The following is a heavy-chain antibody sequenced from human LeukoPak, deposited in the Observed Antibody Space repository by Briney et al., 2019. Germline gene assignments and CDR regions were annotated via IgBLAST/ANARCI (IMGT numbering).Heavy chain of an antibody. J-gene: IGHJ4*02. D-gene: IGHD3-10*01. V-gene: IGHV5-51*01. Sequence: GESLKISCKGSGYSFTSYWLGWVRQMPGKGLEWMGIIYPGDSDTRYSPSFQGQVTISADKSISTAYLQWSSLKASDTAMYYCARRWQKGNYYGSGSYYPFDYWGQGTLVTVSS. CDR2: IYPGDSDT. CDR1: GYSFTSYW. CDR3: ARRWQKGNYYGSGSYYPFDY.